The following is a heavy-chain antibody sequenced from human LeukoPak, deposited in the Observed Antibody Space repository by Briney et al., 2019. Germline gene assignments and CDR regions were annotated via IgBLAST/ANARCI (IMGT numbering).Heavy chain of an antibody. Sequence: ASVKVSCKASGYTFSSYDINWVRQATGQGLEWMGWMNPYSSYTGYAQKFQGRVTMTRNISISTAYMELSSLRSDDTAVYYCARGRPGCSDVGCYPTLMDVWGKGTTVTISS. CDR2: MNPYSSYT. CDR3: ARGRPGCSDVGCYPTLMDV. J-gene: IGHJ6*03. V-gene: IGHV1-8*01. D-gene: IGHD2-15*01. CDR1: GYTFSSYD.